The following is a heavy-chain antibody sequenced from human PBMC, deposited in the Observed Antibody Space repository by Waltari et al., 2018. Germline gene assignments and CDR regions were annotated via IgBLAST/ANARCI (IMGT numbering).Heavy chain of an antibody. Sequence: EVQLVESGGGSIQPGGSLRLSCAASGFTVSSNYMSWVRQAPGKGLEVVSGFYSGGSTYYADSVKGRFTISRDNSKNTLYLQMNSLRTEDTAVYYCARGDGVRGVIFDYWGQGTLVTVSS. CDR1: GFTVSSNY. V-gene: IGHV3-53*01. J-gene: IGHJ4*02. CDR2: FYSGGST. CDR3: ARGDGVRGVIFDY. D-gene: IGHD3-10*01.